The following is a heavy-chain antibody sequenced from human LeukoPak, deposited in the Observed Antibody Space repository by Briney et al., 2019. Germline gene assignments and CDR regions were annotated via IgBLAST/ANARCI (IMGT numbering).Heavy chain of an antibody. Sequence: PGGSLRLSCAASGFSFSFYWMHWVRQAPGKGPVWVSGINWNGGSTGYADSVKGRFTISRDNAKNSLYLQMNSLRAEDTALYYCARDDGESYSSGWLDYWGQGTLVTVSS. CDR1: GFSFSFYW. CDR3: ARDDGESYSSGWLDY. D-gene: IGHD6-19*01. J-gene: IGHJ4*02. CDR2: INWNGGST. V-gene: IGHV3-20*04.